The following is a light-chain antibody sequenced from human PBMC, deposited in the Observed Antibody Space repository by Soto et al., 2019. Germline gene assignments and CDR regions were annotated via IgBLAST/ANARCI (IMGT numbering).Light chain of an antibody. V-gene: IGKV3-11*01. CDR1: QSVGSF. CDR2: DAS. J-gene: IGKJ3*01. Sequence: EIVLTQSPATLSLSPGERATLSCRASQSVGSFLAWYQQKSGQAPRLLIYDASNRAPGIPARFSGSGSGTDFTLTISSQEPEDFAVYYCQHRSNWLGTFVPGTKVDIK. CDR3: QHRSNWLGT.